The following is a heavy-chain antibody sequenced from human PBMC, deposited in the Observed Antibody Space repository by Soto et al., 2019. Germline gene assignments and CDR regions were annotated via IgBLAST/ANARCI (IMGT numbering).Heavy chain of an antibody. CDR1: GFTFDDYV. Sequence: EVQLVESGGGLVQPGRSLRLSCAASGFTFDDYVLHWVRQAPRKGLEWVSGISWNSGSIGYADTVKGRFTISRDNAKNTLYLQMSSLRSEDTALYYCAKDRGLGLSFYFDYWGQGTLVTVSS. D-gene: IGHD1-26*01. J-gene: IGHJ4*02. CDR2: ISWNSGSI. V-gene: IGHV3-9*01. CDR3: AKDRGLGLSFYFDY.